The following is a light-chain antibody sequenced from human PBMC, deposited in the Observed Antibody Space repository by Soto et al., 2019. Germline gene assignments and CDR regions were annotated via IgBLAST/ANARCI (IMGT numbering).Light chain of an antibody. V-gene: IGLV2-14*01. Sequence: QCALTQPASVSGSPGQSITISCTGTSINVGGYNYVSWYQQHPGKAPKLMIYEVSNRPSGVSNRFSGSKSGNTASLTISGLQAEDEADYYCSSYTSSSNYVFGTGTKLTVL. CDR1: SINVGGYNY. CDR3: SSYTSSSNYV. CDR2: EVS. J-gene: IGLJ1*01.